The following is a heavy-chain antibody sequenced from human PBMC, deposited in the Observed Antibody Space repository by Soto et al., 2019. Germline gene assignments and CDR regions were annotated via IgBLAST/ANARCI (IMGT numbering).Heavy chain of an antibody. Sequence: SETLSLTCTVSGGSISSGGYYWSWIRQHPGKGLEWIGYIYYSGSTYYNPSLKSRVTISVDTSKNQFSLKLSSVTAADTAVYYCARSGVVVHTGAFDIWGQGTMVTVSS. CDR3: ARSGVVVHTGAFDI. V-gene: IGHV4-31*03. CDR2: IYYSGST. CDR1: GGSISSGGYY. J-gene: IGHJ3*02. D-gene: IGHD2-15*01.